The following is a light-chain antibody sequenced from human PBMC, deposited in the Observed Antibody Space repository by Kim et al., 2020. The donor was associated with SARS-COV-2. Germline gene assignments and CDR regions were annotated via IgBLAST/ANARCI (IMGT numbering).Light chain of an antibody. Sequence: PGEHATLSCRASQSVSSSYLAWYQQKPGQAPRLLIYGASSRATGIPDRFSGSGSGTDFTLTISRLEPEDFAVYYCQQYGSSLTWTFGQGTKVDIK. CDR1: QSVSSSY. CDR3: QQYGSSLTWT. J-gene: IGKJ1*01. CDR2: GAS. V-gene: IGKV3-20*01.